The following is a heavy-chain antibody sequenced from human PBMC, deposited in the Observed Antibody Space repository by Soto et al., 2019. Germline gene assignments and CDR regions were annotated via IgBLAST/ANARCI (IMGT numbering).Heavy chain of an antibody. CDR1: GFTISDHY. D-gene: IGHD5-12*01. V-gene: IGHV3-72*01. J-gene: IGHJ6*02. CDR2: TRNKANSYTT. CDR3: VRVARYMDV. Sequence: EVQLVESGGGLVQPGGSLRLSCAASGFTISDHYMDWVRQSPGKGLEWVGRTRNKANSYTTEYAASVKGRFTVSRDESKNSLFLQMNSLKTEDTAVYYCVRVARYMDVWGQGTTVTVSS.